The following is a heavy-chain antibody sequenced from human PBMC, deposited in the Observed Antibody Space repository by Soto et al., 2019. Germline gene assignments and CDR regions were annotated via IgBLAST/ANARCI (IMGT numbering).Heavy chain of an antibody. CDR2: ISRDGGTK. Sequence: QVQLVESGGGVVQPGRSLRLSCAVSGFTVSTSGMHWVRQAPGKGLEWVAVISRDGGTKFYADSVKGRFTISRDNSRNTLFLEMNSLRGDDMGVYYCTGEVASGYWGQGTLVTVSS. D-gene: IGHD2-8*02. J-gene: IGHJ4*02. CDR1: GFTVSTSG. V-gene: IGHV3-30*03. CDR3: TGEVASGY.